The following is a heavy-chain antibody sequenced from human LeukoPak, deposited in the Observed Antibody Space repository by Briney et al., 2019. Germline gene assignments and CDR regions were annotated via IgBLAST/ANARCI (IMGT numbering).Heavy chain of an antibody. V-gene: IGHV3-23*01. D-gene: IGHD2-21*02. J-gene: IGHJ4*02. CDR2: ISGSGGST. CDR1: GFTFSDYG. CDR3: ANPDGDWYI. Sequence: GGSLRLSCAASGFTFSDYGMHWVRQAPGKGLEWVSAISGSGGSTYYADSVKGRFTISRDNSKNTLYLQMNSLRAEDTAVYYCANPDGDWYIWGQGTLVTASS.